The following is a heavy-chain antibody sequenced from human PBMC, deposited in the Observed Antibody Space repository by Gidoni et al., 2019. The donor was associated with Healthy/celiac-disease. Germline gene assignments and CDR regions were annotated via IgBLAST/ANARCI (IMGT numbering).Heavy chain of an antibody. Sequence: QITLKESGPTLGKPTQTTTLTCTFSGLSLSTSGVGVGWIRQPPGKALEWLALIYWNDDKRYSPSLKSRLTITKDTSKNQVVLTMTHMDPVDTATYYCAHERGYSGYALFDYWGQGTLVTVSS. J-gene: IGHJ4*02. D-gene: IGHD5-12*01. CDR2: IYWNDDK. CDR1: GLSLSTSGVG. V-gene: IGHV2-5*01. CDR3: AHERGYSGYALFDY.